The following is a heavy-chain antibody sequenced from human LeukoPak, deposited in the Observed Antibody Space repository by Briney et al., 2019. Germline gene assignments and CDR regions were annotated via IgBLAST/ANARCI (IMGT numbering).Heavy chain of an antibody. J-gene: IGHJ4*02. D-gene: IGHD6-13*01. CDR3: ARGIAAAGTVPDY. V-gene: IGHV4-39*07. CDR1: GGSISSSSYY. Sequence: SETLSLTCTVSGGSISSSSYYWGWIRQPPGKGLEWIGSIYYSGSTYYNPSLKSRVTISVDTSKNQFSLKLSSVTAADTAVYYCARGIAAAGTVPDYWGQGTLVTVSS. CDR2: IYYSGST.